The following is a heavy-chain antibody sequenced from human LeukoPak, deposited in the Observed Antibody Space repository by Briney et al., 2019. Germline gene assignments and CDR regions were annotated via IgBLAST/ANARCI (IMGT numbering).Heavy chain of an antibody. D-gene: IGHD4-11*01. CDR1: VYTFTGYY. CDR2: INPNSGGT. V-gene: IGHV1-2*02. J-gene: IGHJ3*02. Sequence: ASVKVSFKSSVYTFTGYYMHWVRQARARGREWVGWINPNSGGTNYAQKLQGRVTMTRDTSISTAYMELSRLRSDDTAVYYCARGGLHYDAFDIWGQGTMVTVSS. CDR3: ARGGLHYDAFDI.